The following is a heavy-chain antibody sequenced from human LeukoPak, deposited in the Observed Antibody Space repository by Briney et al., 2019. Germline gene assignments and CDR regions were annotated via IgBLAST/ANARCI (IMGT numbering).Heavy chain of an antibody. Sequence: SETLSLTCTVSGGSISSSSYYWGWIRQPPGKGLEWIGSIYYSGSTYYNPSLKSRVTISVDTSKNQFSLKLSSVTAADTAVYYCARDTYSSSWYSVSYWFDPWGQGTLVTVSS. CDR1: GGSISSSSYY. D-gene: IGHD6-13*01. J-gene: IGHJ5*02. CDR2: IYYSGST. V-gene: IGHV4-39*07. CDR3: ARDTYSSSWYSVSYWFDP.